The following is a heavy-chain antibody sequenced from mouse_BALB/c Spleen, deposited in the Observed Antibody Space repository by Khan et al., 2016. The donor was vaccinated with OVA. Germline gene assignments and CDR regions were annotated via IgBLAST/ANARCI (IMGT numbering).Heavy chain of an antibody. J-gene: IGHJ2*01. Sequence: EVKLLESGPGLVKPSQSLSLTCTVTGYSITSDYAWNWIRQIPGNKLEWMGFISYSVNTNYTPSLKSRISITRDTSKNQFFLQLNSVTTEDTARYYCARVYGGDFDYWGQGTTLTVAS. CDR2: ISYSVNT. CDR1: GYSITSDYA. V-gene: IGHV3-2*02. D-gene: IGHD1-1*01. CDR3: ARVYGGDFDY.